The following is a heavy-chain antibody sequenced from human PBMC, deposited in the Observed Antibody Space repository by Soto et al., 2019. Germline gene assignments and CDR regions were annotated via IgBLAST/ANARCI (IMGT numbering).Heavy chain of an antibody. Sequence: GGSLRLSCAASGFTFSSYAMSWVRQAPGKGLEWVSAISGSGGSTYYADSVKGRFTISRDNSKNTLYLQMNSLRAEDTAVYYCAKWPYSGSYYGMGYFQHWGQGTLVTVSS. CDR3: AKWPYSGSYYGMGYFQH. J-gene: IGHJ1*01. D-gene: IGHD1-26*01. CDR1: GFTFSSYA. V-gene: IGHV3-23*01. CDR2: ISGSGGST.